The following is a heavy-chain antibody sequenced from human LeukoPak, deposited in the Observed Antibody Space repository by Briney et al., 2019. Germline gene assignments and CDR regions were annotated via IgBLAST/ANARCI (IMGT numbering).Heavy chain of an antibody. D-gene: IGHD1-1*01. CDR1: GFTLSTYW. CDR2: IKEDGSEK. V-gene: IGHV3-7*02. Sequence: GGSLRLSCAASGFTLSTYWMTWVRQAPRKGLEWVAAIKEDGSEKHYVDSMKGRLTISRDNAKNSLYLQMSSLRAEDAAVYYCARTTYGDSWGQGTLVTVSS. J-gene: IGHJ4*02. CDR3: ARTTYGDS.